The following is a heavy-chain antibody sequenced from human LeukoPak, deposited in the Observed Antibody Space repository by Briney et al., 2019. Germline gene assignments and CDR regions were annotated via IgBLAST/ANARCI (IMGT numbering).Heavy chain of an antibody. CDR1: GFTFSDYY. Sequence: GGSLRLSCAASGFTFSDYYMSWLRQAPGKGLEWVSYISSSGSTIYYADSVKGRFTISRDNAKNSLYPQMNSLRAEDTAVYYCARDGRGYDLNYFDYWGQGTLVTVSS. D-gene: IGHD5-12*01. V-gene: IGHV3-11*01. CDR3: ARDGRGYDLNYFDY. CDR2: ISSSGSTI. J-gene: IGHJ4*02.